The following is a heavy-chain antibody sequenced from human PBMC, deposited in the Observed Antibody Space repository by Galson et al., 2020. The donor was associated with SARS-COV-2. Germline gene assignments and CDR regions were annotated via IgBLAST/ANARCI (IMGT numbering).Heavy chain of an antibody. J-gene: IGHJ3*02. CDR2: ISYDGSNK. CDR3: ARERLPYNWNGDAFDI. Sequence: GGSLRLSCAASGFTFSSYAMHWVRQAPGKGLEWVAVISYDGSNKYYADSAKGRFTISRDNSKNTLYLQMNSLRAEDTAVYYCARERLPYNWNGDAFDIWGQGTMVTVSS. V-gene: IGHV3-30*01. CDR1: GFTFSSYA. D-gene: IGHD1-1*01.